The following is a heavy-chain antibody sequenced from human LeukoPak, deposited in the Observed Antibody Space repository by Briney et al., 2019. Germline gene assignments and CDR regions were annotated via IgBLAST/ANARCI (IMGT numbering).Heavy chain of an antibody. Sequence: GGSLRLSCVASGFTLSDHWMYWVRQGPGKGLAHVSRIESDASRTTYADSVKGRFTISRDDAKNTMYLQMNSLRAEDTAVYYCVKGGHRLDIQTTRYYYGLDVWGQGTTVAVSS. CDR1: GFTLSDHW. CDR3: VKGGHRLDIQTTRYYYGLDV. D-gene: IGHD5-12*01. CDR2: IESDASRT. J-gene: IGHJ6*02. V-gene: IGHV3-74*03.